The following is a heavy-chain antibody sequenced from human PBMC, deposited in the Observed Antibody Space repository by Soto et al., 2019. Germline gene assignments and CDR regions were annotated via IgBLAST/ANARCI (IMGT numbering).Heavy chain of an antibody. V-gene: IGHV4-4*02. CDR3: ARSSYNNKALDS. J-gene: IGHJ4*02. CDR1: GASISSRDW. D-gene: IGHD1-1*01. CDR2: HPPGGGT. Sequence: QVQLQESGPGLVKPSGTLSLTCAVSGASISSRDWWTWARPPPGRGLAWHGEHPPGGGTNYDPSLKSRATISVDKPETQFSLKLNSVTAADTALYYCARSSYNNKALDSWGQGVLVTVSS.